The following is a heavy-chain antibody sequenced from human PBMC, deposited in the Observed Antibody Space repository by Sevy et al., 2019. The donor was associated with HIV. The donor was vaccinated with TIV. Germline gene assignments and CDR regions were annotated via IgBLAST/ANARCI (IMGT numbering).Heavy chain of an antibody. CDR2: IRNTHYGGTT. CDR1: EFTFGDYA. V-gene: IGHV3-49*03. D-gene: IGHD3-10*01. Sequence: GGSLRLSCTTSEFTFGDYALSWFRQAPGKGLEWVGFIRNTHYGGTTEYAASVKGIFTISRDDSKSIAYLQMNSLIIEDTAMYYCTRVNAFFYNSGSKDDAFDIWGQGTMVTVSS. CDR3: TRVNAFFYNSGSKDDAFDI. J-gene: IGHJ3*02.